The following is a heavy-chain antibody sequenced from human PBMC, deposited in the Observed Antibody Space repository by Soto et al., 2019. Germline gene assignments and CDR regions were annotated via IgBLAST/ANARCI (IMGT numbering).Heavy chain of an antibody. V-gene: IGHV1-8*01. CDR1: GYTFTSYY. J-gene: IGHJ4*02. CDR2: MNPNSGNT. Sequence: QVQLVKSGAEVKKPGASVKVSCKATGYTFTSYYINWVRQATGQGLEWMGWMNPNSGNTEYAQKFKGKGTKTRTNSISTAYMELNSLRSEDTAVYYCAREGGSFRYTVTTAAYWCQGSLVTVSS. CDR3: AREGGSFRYTVTTAAY. D-gene: IGHD4-4*01.